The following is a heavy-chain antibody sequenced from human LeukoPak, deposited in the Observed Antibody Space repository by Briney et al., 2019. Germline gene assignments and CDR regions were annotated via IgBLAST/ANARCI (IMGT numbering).Heavy chain of an antibody. V-gene: IGHV1-69*06. CDR1: GGTFSSYA. D-gene: IGHD6-19*01. J-gene: IGHJ3*02. Sequence: SVKASCKASGGTFSSYAISWVRQAPGQGLEWMGGIIPIFGTANYAQKFQGRVTITADKSTSTAYMELSSLRSEDTAVYYCARAPDYSSGWDDAFDIWGQGTMVTVSS. CDR3: ARAPDYSSGWDDAFDI. CDR2: IIPIFGTA.